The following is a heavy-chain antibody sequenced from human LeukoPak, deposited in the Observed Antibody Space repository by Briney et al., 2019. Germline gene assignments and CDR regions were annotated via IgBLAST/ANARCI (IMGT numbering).Heavy chain of an antibody. CDR2: VYYSGST. CDR3: AREKTAYYYDRSGFPEGAFDV. V-gene: IGHV4-31*03. Sequence: SQTLSLTCTVSGSSISSGGEYWSWLRHLPGKGLEWIGYVYYSGSTYYNPSLESRITMSVDTTENQFSLKLTSVTAADTAVYYCAREKTAYYYDRSGFPEGAFDVWGQGTMVTVSS. CDR1: GSSISSGGEY. D-gene: IGHD3-22*01. J-gene: IGHJ3*01.